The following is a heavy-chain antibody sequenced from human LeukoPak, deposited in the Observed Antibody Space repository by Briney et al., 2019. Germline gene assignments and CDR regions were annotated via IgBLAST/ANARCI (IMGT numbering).Heavy chain of an antibody. J-gene: IGHJ6*03. Sequence: EPSVTLSLTGTVSGGSISTYYWSWIRQPPGKGLKGIGSVYYNGNTYYNTSLKSRVTISPDTSNNQFSLKLSSVTAADTAVYYCARLLGGDPYYMDVWGKGTTVTVSS. V-gene: IGHV4-59*01. CDR2: VYYNGNT. CDR3: ARLLGGDPYYMDV. CDR1: GGSISTYY. D-gene: IGHD3-3*01.